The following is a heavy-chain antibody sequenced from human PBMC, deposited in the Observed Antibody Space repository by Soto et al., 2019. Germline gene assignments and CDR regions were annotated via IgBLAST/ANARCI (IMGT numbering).Heavy chain of an antibody. CDR3: ARVGDDYVWGSYRYTPTH. CDR2: MNPNSGNT. J-gene: IGHJ4*02. CDR1: GYTFTSYY. Sequence: ASVKVSCKASGYTFTSYYINWVRQATGQGLEWMGWMNPNSGNTGYAQKFQGRVTMTRNTSISTAYMELSSLRSEDTAVYYCARVGDDYVWGSYRYTPTHWGQGTLVTVSS. V-gene: IGHV1-8*01. D-gene: IGHD3-16*02.